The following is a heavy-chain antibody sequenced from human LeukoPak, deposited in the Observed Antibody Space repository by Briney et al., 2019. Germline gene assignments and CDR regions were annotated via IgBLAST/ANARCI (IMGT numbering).Heavy chain of an antibody. CDR2: INHSGRT. V-gene: IGHV4-34*01. CDR1: GGSFSGYY. Sequence: AETLSLTCAVSGGSFSGYYWTWIRQPPGKGLEWIGEINHSGRTNYNPSLKSRVIISVDTSKNQFSLKLSSVTAADTAVYYCARPLGYCSDSRCPQSWFDPWGQGTLVTVSS. D-gene: IGHD2-15*01. J-gene: IGHJ5*02. CDR3: ARPLGYCSDSRCPQSWFDP.